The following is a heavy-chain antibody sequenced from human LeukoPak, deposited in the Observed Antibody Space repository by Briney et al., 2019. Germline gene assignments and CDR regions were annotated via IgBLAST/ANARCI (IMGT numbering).Heavy chain of an antibody. J-gene: IGHJ5*02. D-gene: IGHD3-10*02. Sequence: PSETLSLTCAVYGGSFSGYYWSWIRQPPGKGLEWIGEINHSGSTNYNPSLKSRVTISVDTSKNQFSLKLSSVTAADTAVYYCARGPQDPEGYYVARWFDPWGQGTLVTVSS. CDR1: GGSFSGYY. CDR3: ARGPQDPEGYYVARWFDP. CDR2: INHSGST. V-gene: IGHV4-34*01.